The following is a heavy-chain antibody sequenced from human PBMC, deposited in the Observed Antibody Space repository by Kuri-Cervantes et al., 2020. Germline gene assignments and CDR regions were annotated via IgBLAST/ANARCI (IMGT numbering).Heavy chain of an antibody. V-gene: IGHV3-23*01. Sequence: GESLKISCTASGFNFNSYSMNWVRQAPGKGLEWVSGITISDGITYYVDSVKGRFTISIDNSKNTLYLQMNSLRVEDTAVYYCAKDEGEMDVWGQGTTVTVSS. J-gene: IGHJ6*02. CDR2: ITISDGIT. CDR3: AKDEGEMDV. D-gene: IGHD3-16*01. CDR1: GFNFNSYS.